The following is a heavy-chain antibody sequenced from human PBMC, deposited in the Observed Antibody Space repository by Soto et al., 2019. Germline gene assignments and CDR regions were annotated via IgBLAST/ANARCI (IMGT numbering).Heavy chain of an antibody. CDR1: GFIFSDYD. Sequence: GSLRLSCVVSGFIFSDYDMNWVRQAPGKGLEWVSIITPSGAGTYHAASVKGRFTISRDNSKNPLYLQMNSLGVEDTAVYYCATPQDPAAPRPWGHGAQVTVSS. D-gene: IGHD6-25*01. CDR2: ITPSGAGT. CDR3: ATPQDPAAPRP. V-gene: IGHV3-23*01. J-gene: IGHJ5*02.